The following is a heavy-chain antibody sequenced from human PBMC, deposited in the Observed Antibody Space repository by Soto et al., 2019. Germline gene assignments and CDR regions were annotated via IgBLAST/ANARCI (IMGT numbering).Heavy chain of an antibody. D-gene: IGHD7-27*01. Sequence: ASVKVSCKASGYTFTSYAMHLARQAPGQRLEWMGWINAGNGNTKYSQKLQGRVTMTTDTSTSTAYMELRSLKSDDTAVYYCARGLTGDSLLMNYWGQGTLVTVSS. CDR3: ARGLTGDSLLMNY. CDR1: GYTFTSYA. CDR2: INAGNGNT. V-gene: IGHV1-3*01. J-gene: IGHJ4*02.